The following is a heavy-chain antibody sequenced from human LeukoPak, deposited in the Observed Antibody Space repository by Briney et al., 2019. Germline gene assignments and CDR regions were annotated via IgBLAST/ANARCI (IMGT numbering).Heavy chain of an antibody. CDR3: ATRGIVVVPSAKRRAEYFQH. D-gene: IGHD2-2*01. CDR2: ISGSGGST. V-gene: IGHV3-23*01. CDR1: GFTFSSYA. Sequence: GGSLRLPCAASGFTFSSYAMSWVRQAPGKGLEWVSAISGSGGSTYYADSVKGRFTISRDNSKNTLYLQMNSLRAEDTAVYYCATRGIVVVPSAKRRAEYFQHWGQGTLVTVSS. J-gene: IGHJ1*01.